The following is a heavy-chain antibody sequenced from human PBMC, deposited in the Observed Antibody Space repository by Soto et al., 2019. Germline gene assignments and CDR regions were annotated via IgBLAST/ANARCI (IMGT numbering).Heavy chain of an antibody. CDR2: IRGSGGST. CDR1: GLTFSIYA. J-gene: IGHJ5*02. CDR3: AKDQVYIRGVIHNWFDP. Sequence: EVQLLESGGGLIQPGGSLRLSCAASGLTFSIYAMSWVRHVPGKGLEWVSAIRGSGGSTYYADSVKGRFTISRDNSKNTLYLQMNSLRAEDTAVYYCAKDQVYIRGVIHNWFDPWGQGTLVTVSS. V-gene: IGHV3-23*01. D-gene: IGHD3-10*02.